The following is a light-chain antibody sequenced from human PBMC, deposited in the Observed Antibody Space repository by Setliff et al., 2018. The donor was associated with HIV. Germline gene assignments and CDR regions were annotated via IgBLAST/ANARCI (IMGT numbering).Light chain of an antibody. V-gene: IGLV2-11*01. Sequence: QSALAQPRSVSGSPGQSVTISCTGTSSDVGAYNYVSWYQHHPGKAPKVMIYDVTKRPSGVPDRFSGSKSGNTASLTISGLQAEDEADYYCSSYTNSVPRVFGTGTKVTVL. J-gene: IGLJ1*01. CDR1: SSDVGAYNY. CDR2: DVT. CDR3: SSYTNSVPRV.